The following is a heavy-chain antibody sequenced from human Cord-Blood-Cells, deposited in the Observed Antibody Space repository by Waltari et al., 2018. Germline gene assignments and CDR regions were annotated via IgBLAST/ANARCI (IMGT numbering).Heavy chain of an antibody. J-gene: IGHJ5*02. Sequence: QVQLQESGPGLVKPSETLSLTCTVSGGSISSYYWSWIRQPPGKGLEWIGYIYYSGSTNYNPSLKSRVTISVDTSKNQFSLKLSSVTAADTAVYYCARADILTGFWFDPWGQGTLVTVSS. D-gene: IGHD3-9*01. V-gene: IGHV4-59*01. CDR2: IYYSGST. CDR3: ARADILTGFWFDP. CDR1: GGSISSYY.